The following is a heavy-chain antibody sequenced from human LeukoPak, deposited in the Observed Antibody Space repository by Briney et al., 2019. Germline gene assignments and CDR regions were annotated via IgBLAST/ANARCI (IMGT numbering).Heavy chain of an antibody. V-gene: IGHV1-18*01. CDR2: ISAYNGNT. CDR3: ARDLGELEWSYYFDY. Sequence: ASVKVSCKASRYTFTSYGISWVRQAPGQGLEWMGWISAYNGNTNYAQKLQGRVTMTTDTSTSTAYMELRSLRSDDTAVYYCARDLGELEWSYYFDYWGQGTLVTVSS. CDR1: RYTFTSYG. J-gene: IGHJ4*02. D-gene: IGHD1-1*01.